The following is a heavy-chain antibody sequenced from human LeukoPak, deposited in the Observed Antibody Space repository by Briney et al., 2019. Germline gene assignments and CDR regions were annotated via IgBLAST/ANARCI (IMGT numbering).Heavy chain of an antibody. J-gene: IGHJ5*02. V-gene: IGHV1-18*01. CDR3: ARTGTGGTAMVSQSINWFDP. CDR2: ISAYNGNT. Sequence: PRASVKVSCKASGYTFTSYGISWVRQAPGQGLEWMGWISAYNGNTNYAQKLQGRVTMTTDTSTSTAYMELRSLRSDDTAVYYCARTGTGGTAMVSQSINWFDPWGRGTLVTVSS. CDR1: GYTFTSYG. D-gene: IGHD5-18*01.